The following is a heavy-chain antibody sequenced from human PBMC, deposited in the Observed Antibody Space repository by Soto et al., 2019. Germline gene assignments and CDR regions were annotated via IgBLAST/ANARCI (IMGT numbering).Heavy chain of an antibody. J-gene: IGHJ1*01. CDR1: GFMFQTYA. V-gene: IGHV3-23*01. CDR3: AKDWGYCTNDGCYEYFQD. Sequence: EVQLLESGGGLVQPGGSLRLSCAASGFMFQTYAMSWVRQAPGKGLEWVSVISGSGDNTYYTDSVKGRFTVSRDNSKKTLSLQMNSLRAEDTAIYYCAKDWGYCTNDGCYEYFQDWGQGTLVTVSS. D-gene: IGHD2-8*01. CDR2: ISGSGDNT.